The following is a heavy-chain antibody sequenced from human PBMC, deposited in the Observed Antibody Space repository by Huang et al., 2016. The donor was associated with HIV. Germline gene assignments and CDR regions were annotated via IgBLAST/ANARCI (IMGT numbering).Heavy chain of an antibody. Sequence: QMQLQQRGAGLLKPSETLSLTCGVSGGSFTGNYLTWIRQAPGKGLEWIGEVNDSGATNDNPSFNGRVTIALDKSNRELSLNLRSVTAADTAVYYCARQWTILEWLLGLDVWGQGTTVIVSS. CDR3: ARQWTILEWLLGLDV. CDR2: VNDSGAT. D-gene: IGHD3-3*01. J-gene: IGHJ6*02. CDR1: GGSFTGNY. V-gene: IGHV4-34*02.